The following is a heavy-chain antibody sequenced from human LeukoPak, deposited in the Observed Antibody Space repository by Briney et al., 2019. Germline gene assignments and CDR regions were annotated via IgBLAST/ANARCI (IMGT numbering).Heavy chain of an antibody. D-gene: IGHD6-13*01. CDR3: ARRPGGSSPNLDY. CDR1: GGSISSGGFS. V-gene: IGHV4-30-2*01. Sequence: PSQTLSLTCAVSGGSISSGGFSWSWIRQPPGKGLEWLGYIYHSGSTYYTPSLKSRVTISVHQSKHQFSLKLTTVHAADTAVYYCARRPGGSSPNLDYWGQGTLVTVPS. J-gene: IGHJ4*02. CDR2: IYHSGST.